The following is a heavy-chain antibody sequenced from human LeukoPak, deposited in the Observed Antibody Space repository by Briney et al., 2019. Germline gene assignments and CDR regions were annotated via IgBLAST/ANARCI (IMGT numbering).Heavy chain of an antibody. J-gene: IGHJ3*02. CDR2: VYSGGST. CDR3: AKHYYTSGYYGALDI. CDR1: GFTVSSNY. Sequence: GGSLRLSCAASGFTVSSNYMSWVRQAPGRWRGWDSVVYSGGSTYYADYVKGRFTIFRDNSKNTLYLQMNSPRAEDAAVYYCAKHYYTSGYYGALDIWGQGTMVTVSA. V-gene: IGHV3-66*01. D-gene: IGHD3-22*01.